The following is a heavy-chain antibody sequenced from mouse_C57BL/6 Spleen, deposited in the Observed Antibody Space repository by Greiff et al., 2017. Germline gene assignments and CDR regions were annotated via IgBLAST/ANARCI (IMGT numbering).Heavy chain of an antibody. CDR3: ARRGYYYGSSPYWYFDV. CDR1: GYTFTSYW. CDR2: IDTSDSYT. J-gene: IGHJ1*03. V-gene: IGHV1-50*01. D-gene: IGHD1-1*01. Sequence: QVQLQQPGAELVKPGASVKLSCKASGYTFTSYWMQWVKQRPVQGLEWIGEIDTSDSYTNSNQKFKGTVTLTVDTSSSTAYMQLSSLTSEDSAVYYCARRGYYYGSSPYWYFDVWGTGTTVTVSS.